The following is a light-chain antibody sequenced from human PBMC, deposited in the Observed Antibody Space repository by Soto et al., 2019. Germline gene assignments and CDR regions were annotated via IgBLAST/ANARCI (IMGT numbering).Light chain of an antibody. Sequence: EIVMTQSPATLSVSLGERATLSCRASQSVSSSLAWYQQKPGQAPRLLIYGASTRATGVPVRFSGSGSGAEFTLTISSLQSEDYAVYYCHEFPTWPPITFGGGTKVEIK. J-gene: IGKJ4*01. V-gene: IGKV3-15*01. CDR1: QSVSSS. CDR2: GAS. CDR3: HEFPTWPPIT.